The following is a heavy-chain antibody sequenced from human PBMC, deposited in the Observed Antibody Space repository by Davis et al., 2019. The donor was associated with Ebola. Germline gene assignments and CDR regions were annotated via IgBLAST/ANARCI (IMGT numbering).Heavy chain of an antibody. CDR2: ISYDGSNK. CDR3: RANFDY. V-gene: IGHV3-33*05. CDR1: GFTFSSYG. J-gene: IGHJ4*02. Sequence: GGSLRLSCAASGFTFSSYGMHWVRQAPGKGLEWVAVISYDGSNKYYADSVKGRFTISRDNSKNTLYLQMNSLKIEDTAVYYCRANFDYWGQGTLVAVSS.